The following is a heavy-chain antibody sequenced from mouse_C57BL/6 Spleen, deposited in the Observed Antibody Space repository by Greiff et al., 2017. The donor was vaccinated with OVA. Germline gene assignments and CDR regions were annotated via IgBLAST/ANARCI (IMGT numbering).Heavy chain of an antibody. J-gene: IGHJ4*01. Sequence: VQLKESGPELVKPGASVKISCKASGYSFTGYYMNWVKQSPEKSLEWIGEINPSTGGTTYNQKFKAKATLTVDKSSSTAYMQLKSLTSEDSAVYYCASTVPHYYAMDYWGQGTSVTVSS. CDR3: ASTVPHYYAMDY. V-gene: IGHV1-42*01. CDR2: INPSTGGT. D-gene: IGHD1-1*01. CDR1: GYSFTGYY.